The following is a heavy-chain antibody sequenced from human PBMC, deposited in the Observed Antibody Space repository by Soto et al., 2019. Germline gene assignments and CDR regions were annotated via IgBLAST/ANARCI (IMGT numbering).Heavy chain of an antibody. J-gene: IGHJ6*02. V-gene: IGHV1-46*01. CDR2: MHPYGGST. Sequence: GASVKVSCKASGFTFTSFYMHWVRQAPGQGPEWMGIMHPYGGSTGYAQKFQGRVTLTRDKSISTAYLQWSSLKASDTAMYYCARGGDYYYYYGMDVWGQGTTVTVSS. CDR1: GFTFTSFY. D-gene: IGHD2-21*02. CDR3: ARGGDYYYYYGMDV.